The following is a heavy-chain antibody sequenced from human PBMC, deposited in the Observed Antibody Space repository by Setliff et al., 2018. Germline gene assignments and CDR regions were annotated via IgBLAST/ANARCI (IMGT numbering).Heavy chain of an antibody. D-gene: IGHD1-20*01. Sequence: ASVTVSCKASGYTFTSYGISWVRQAPGKGIEWMGWTGPDNGNTDYAQKFQGRVAITTDTSKSTAYMELRSLRSDDTSVYYCAKGGNITRETYYYYGMDVWGQGTTVTVSS. CDR1: GYTFTSYG. V-gene: IGHV1-18*01. CDR2: TGPDNGNT. J-gene: IGHJ6*02. CDR3: AKGGNITRETYYYYGMDV.